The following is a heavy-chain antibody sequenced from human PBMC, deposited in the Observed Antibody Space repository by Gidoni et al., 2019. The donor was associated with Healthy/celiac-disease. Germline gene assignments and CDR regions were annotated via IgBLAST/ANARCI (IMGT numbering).Heavy chain of an antibody. CDR2: INPNSGGT. Sequence: QVQLVQSGAEVKKPGASVKVSCKASGYTFTGYYMPWVRQAPGQGLEWMGRINPNSGGTNYAQKFQGRVTMTRDMSISTAYMELSRLRSDDTAVYYCAREARYSSSSGRSFDYWGQGTLVTVSS. CDR1: GYTFTGYY. CDR3: AREARYSSSSGRSFDY. V-gene: IGHV1-2*06. J-gene: IGHJ4*02. D-gene: IGHD6-6*01.